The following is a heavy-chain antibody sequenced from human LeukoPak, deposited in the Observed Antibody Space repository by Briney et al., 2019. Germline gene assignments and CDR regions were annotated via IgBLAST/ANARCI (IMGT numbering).Heavy chain of an antibody. J-gene: IGHJ4*02. Sequence: ASVKVSCKASGYTFTGYYMHWVRQAPGQGLEWMGWINPNSGGTNYAQRFQGRVTMTRDTSISTAYMELSGLRSDDTAVYYCARVITMVRGVTAPFDYWGQGTLVTVSS. V-gene: IGHV1-2*02. CDR2: INPNSGGT. D-gene: IGHD3-10*01. CDR3: ARVITMVRGVTAPFDY. CDR1: GYTFTGYY.